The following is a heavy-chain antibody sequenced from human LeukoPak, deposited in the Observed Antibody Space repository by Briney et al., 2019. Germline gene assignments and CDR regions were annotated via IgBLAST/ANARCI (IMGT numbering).Heavy chain of an antibody. D-gene: IGHD3-3*01. V-gene: IGHV1-2*02. Sequence: SPLRVSSTAAGYTFTGYYIHWVRQAPGQGPEWMGWINTKSGRTSSARKFQGRVTMTRDPSITTVYMDMAWLTSDDTAIYFCARADFIDAGPYLIGPWGQGTLVTVSS. CDR3: ARADFIDAGPYLIGP. CDR1: GYTFTGYY. CDR2: INTKSGRT. J-gene: IGHJ5*02.